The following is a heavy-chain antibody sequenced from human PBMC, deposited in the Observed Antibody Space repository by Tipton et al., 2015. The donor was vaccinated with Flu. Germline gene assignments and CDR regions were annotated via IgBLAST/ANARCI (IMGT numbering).Heavy chain of an antibody. V-gene: IGHV4-4*07. D-gene: IGHD2-2*01. CDR2: AYTGGS. CDR3: ARTRNGAFDI. CDR1: RGSINNDH. Sequence: LRLSCSLSRGSINNDHWTWIRQPAGKGLEWIGRAYTGGSNYNPSLKSRVTVSLDRSKNQFSLKLTSVTAADAAVYFCARTRNGAFDIWGQGTRVTVSS. J-gene: IGHJ3*02.